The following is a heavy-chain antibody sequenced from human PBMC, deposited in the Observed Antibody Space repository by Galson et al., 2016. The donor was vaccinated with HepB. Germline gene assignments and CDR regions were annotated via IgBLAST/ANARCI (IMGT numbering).Heavy chain of an antibody. D-gene: IGHD1-1*01. Sequence: SLRLSCAASGFRFSSYSMNWVRQAPGKGLEWISYTSTSSETISYADSVKGRFTISRDNARNSVSLLMNSLRVEDTAVYYCAKAGVYNWNDVDLEYWGQGTLVTVSS. J-gene: IGHJ4*02. V-gene: IGHV3-48*03. CDR1: GFRFSSYS. CDR2: TSTSSETI. CDR3: AKAGVYNWNDVDLEY.